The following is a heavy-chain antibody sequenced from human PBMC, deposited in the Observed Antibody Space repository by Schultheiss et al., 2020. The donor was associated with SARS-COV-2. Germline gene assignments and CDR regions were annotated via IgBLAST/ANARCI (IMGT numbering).Heavy chain of an antibody. J-gene: IGHJ4*02. V-gene: IGHV5-51*01. CDR2: IYPGDSDT. D-gene: IGHD5-18*01. CDR1: GYSFTSYW. Sequence: GESLKISCKGSGYSFTSYWIGWVRQMPGKGLEWMGIIYPGDSDTRYSPSFQGQVTISADKSISTAYLQWSSLKASDTAMYYCARHQLRGYSYGYVGYWGQGTLVTVSS. CDR3: ARHQLRGYSYGYVGY.